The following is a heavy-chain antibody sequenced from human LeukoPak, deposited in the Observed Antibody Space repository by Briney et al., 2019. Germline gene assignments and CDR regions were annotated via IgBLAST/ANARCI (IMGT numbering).Heavy chain of an antibody. D-gene: IGHD3-3*01. CDR1: GGSISSSSYY. J-gene: IGHJ4*02. V-gene: IGHV4-39*01. Sequence: PSETLSLTCTVSGGSISSSSYYWGWIRQPPGKGLEWIGSIYYSGSTYYNPPLKSRVTISVDTSKNQFSLKLSSVTAADTAVYYCARVPGRVVGVVISPFDYWGQGTLVTVSS. CDR3: ARVPGRVVGVVISPFDY. CDR2: IYYSGST.